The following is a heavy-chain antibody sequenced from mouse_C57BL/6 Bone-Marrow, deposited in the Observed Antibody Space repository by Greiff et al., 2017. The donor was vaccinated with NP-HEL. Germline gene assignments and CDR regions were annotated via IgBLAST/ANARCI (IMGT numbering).Heavy chain of an antibody. CDR1: GYTFTSYW. CDR2: IDPSDSYT. CDR3: ARLGGYPYYFDY. Sequence: QVQLQQSGAELVMPGASVKLSCKASGYTFTSYWMHWVKQRPGQGLEWIGEIDPSDSYTNYNQKFKGKSTLTVDKSSSTAYMQLSSLTSEDSAVYYCARLGGYPYYFDYWGQGTTLTVSS. J-gene: IGHJ2*01. D-gene: IGHD2-2*01. V-gene: IGHV1-69*01.